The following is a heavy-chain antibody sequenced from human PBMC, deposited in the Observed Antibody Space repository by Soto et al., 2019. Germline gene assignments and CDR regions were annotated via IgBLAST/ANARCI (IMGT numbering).Heavy chain of an antibody. CDR2: IYYSGST. V-gene: IGHV4-39*01. CDR1: GGSISSSSYY. Sequence: QLQLQESGPGLVKPSETLSLTCTVSGGSISSSSYYWGWIRQPPGKGLEWIGSIYYSGSTYYNPSLKSRVTISVDTSKNKFSLKLSSVTAADTAVYYCASLGGGYCSGGSCYGWYFDLWGRGTLVTVSS. CDR3: ASLGGGYCSGGSCYGWYFDL. D-gene: IGHD2-15*01. J-gene: IGHJ2*01.